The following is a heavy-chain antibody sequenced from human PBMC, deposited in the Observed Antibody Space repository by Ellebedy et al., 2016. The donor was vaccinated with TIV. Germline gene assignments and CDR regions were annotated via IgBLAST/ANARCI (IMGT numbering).Heavy chain of an antibody. J-gene: IGHJ4*02. D-gene: IGHD3-3*01. CDR1: GFTFSSYA. Sequence: GGSLRLXXAASGFTFSSYAMSWVRQAPGKGLEWVSAISGSGGSTYYADSVKGRFTISRDNSKNTLYLQMNSLRAEDTAVYYCARESYDFWSGYYSQYYFDYWGQGTLVTVSS. CDR3: ARESYDFWSGYYSQYYFDY. V-gene: IGHV3-23*01. CDR2: ISGSGGST.